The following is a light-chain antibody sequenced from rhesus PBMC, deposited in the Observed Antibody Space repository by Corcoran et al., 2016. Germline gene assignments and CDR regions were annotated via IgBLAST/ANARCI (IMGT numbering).Light chain of an antibody. V-gene: IGKV4-1*01. CDR3: QQNYTPPLT. CDR1: QSLFYNSHNRNY. Sequence: DIVMTQSPDSLAVSLGERVTINCKSSQSLFYNSHNRNYLAWYQQKPGQAQKLLIYWASTRDSGVPNRVSGRGSGTDFTLTISGLQAEDGAVDYCQQNYTPPLTFGGGTKVEIK. CDR2: WAS. J-gene: IGKJ4*01.